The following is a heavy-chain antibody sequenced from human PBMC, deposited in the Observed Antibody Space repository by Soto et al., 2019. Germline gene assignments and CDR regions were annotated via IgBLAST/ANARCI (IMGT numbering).Heavy chain of an antibody. Sequence: KPSETLSLTCTLSGDSITWTSCYWGWIRQPPGKGLEWVGDVYYSGSTYYNPSLKSRLTMSIDTSKGQFSLKLRFMTAADTAVYYCARAHVMVVAGSTFDYWGHGTLVTVSS. CDR3: ARAHVMVVAGSTFDY. CDR2: VYYSGST. CDR1: GDSITWTSCY. D-gene: IGHD2-21*02. J-gene: IGHJ4*01. V-gene: IGHV4-39*01.